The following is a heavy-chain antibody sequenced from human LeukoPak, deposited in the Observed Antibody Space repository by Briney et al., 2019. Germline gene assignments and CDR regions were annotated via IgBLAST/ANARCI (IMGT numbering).Heavy chain of an antibody. D-gene: IGHD6-13*01. CDR3: ARSYISSLVDFDY. Sequence: GESLKISCKGSGYIFTSYWIGWVRQMPGKGLEWMGIIYPGDSDTRYSPSFQGQVAISADKSISTAYLQWSSLKASDTAMYYCARSYISSLVDFDYWGQGTLVTVSS. CDR2: IYPGDSDT. CDR1: GYIFTSYW. V-gene: IGHV5-51*01. J-gene: IGHJ4*02.